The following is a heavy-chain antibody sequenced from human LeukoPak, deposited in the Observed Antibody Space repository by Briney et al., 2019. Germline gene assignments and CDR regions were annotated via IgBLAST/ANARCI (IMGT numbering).Heavy chain of an antibody. Sequence: GGSLTLSCAASGFSFSIYEMNWIRQAPRKWLEWASYISSSPTATYYADSVRGRFTISRDKAKNSIYLQMNSLRAEDTAVYECARNGNYGQGFDYWGQVTLVTVSS. J-gene: IGHJ4*02. CDR1: GFSFSIYE. CDR3: ARNGNYGQGFDY. V-gene: IGHV3-48*03. D-gene: IGHD3-10*01. CDR2: ISSSPTAT.